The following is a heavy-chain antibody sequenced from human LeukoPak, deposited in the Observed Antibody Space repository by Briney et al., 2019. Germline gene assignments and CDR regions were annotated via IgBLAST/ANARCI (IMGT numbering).Heavy chain of an antibody. J-gene: IGHJ4*02. D-gene: IGHD1-26*01. CDR2: INPSGGST. CDR3: ARVPGAFYYFDY. Sequence: ASVKVSCKASGYTFTSYGISWVRQAPGQGLEWMGIINPSGGSTSYAQKFQGRVTMTRDTSTSTVYMELSSLRSEDTAVYYCARVPGAFYYFDYWGQGTLVTVSS. V-gene: IGHV1-46*01. CDR1: GYTFTSYG.